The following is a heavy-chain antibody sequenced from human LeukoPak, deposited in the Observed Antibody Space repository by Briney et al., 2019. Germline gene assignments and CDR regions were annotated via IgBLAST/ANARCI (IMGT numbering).Heavy chain of an antibody. CDR2: INGDGSSI. CDR1: GFTFSGYW. J-gene: IGHJ3*02. CDR3: ARDVSYGFDI. V-gene: IGHV3-74*01. Sequence: GGSLRLSCAASGFTFSGYWMHWVRQAPGKWLVWVSRINGDGSSISYADSVKGRFTISRDNAKNTLYLQMNSLRAEDTAVYYCARDVSYGFDIWGQGTMVTVSS.